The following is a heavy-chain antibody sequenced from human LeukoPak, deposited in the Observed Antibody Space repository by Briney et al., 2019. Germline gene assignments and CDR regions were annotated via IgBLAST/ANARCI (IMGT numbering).Heavy chain of an antibody. CDR1: GFTFSSYS. J-gene: IGHJ6*03. V-gene: IGHV3-30*04. D-gene: IGHD2-8*01. Sequence: AGGSLRLSCAASGFTFSSYSMHWVRQAPGKGLEWLAVISYDGSNKFYADSVKGRFSISRDSSKNILYLQMNSLRAEDTAVYYCAKDRCSNGIGCYYYYMDVWGKGTTVTISS. CDR3: AKDRCSNGIGCYYYYMDV. CDR2: ISYDGSNK.